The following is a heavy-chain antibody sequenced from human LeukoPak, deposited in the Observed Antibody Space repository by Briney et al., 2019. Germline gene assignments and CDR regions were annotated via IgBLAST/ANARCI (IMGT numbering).Heavy chain of an antibody. D-gene: IGHD3-3*01. J-gene: IGHJ4*02. V-gene: IGHV4-4*02. Sequence: PSGTLSLTCAVSGGSISSSNWWSWIRQPPGKGLEWIGEIYHSGSTNYNPSLKSRVTISVDTSKNQFSLKLSSVTAADTAVYYCARDGPYDFWSGYYKRPYYFDYWGQGTLVTVYS. CDR3: ARDGPYDFWSGYYKRPYYFDY. CDR2: IYHSGST. CDR1: GGSISSSNW.